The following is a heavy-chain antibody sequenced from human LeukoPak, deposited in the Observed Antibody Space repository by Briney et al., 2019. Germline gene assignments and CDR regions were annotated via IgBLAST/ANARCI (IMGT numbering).Heavy chain of an antibody. CDR3: AKDSLPVAGTLGDY. Sequence: GRSLRLSCAASGFTFDDYAMHWVRQAPGKGLEWVSGISWNSGSIGYADSVKGRFTISRDNAKNSLYLQMNSLRAEDTALYYCAKDSLPVAGTLGDYWGQGTLVTVSS. CDR2: ISWNSGSI. CDR1: GFTFDDYA. D-gene: IGHD6-19*01. J-gene: IGHJ4*02. V-gene: IGHV3-9*01.